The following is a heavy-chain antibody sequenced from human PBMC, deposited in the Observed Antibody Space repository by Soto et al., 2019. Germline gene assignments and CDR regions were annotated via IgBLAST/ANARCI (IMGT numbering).Heavy chain of an antibody. CDR1: GYTFTSYG. V-gene: IGHV1-18*04. J-gene: IGHJ4*02. D-gene: IGHD6-13*01. Sequence: GASVKVSCKASGYTFTSYGISWVRQAPGQGLEWMGWISAYNGNTNYAQKPQGRVTMTTDTSTSTAYMELRSLRSDDTAVYYCARGPPRIAAAPIRYWGQGTLVTVSS. CDR3: ARGPPRIAAAPIRY. CDR2: ISAYNGNT.